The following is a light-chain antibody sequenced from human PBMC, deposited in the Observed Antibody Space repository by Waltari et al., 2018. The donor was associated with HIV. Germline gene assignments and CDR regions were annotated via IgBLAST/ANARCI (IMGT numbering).Light chain of an antibody. V-gene: IGKV4-1*01. CDR2: WAS. J-gene: IGKJ4*01. CDR3: QQYYTLRST. Sequence: DIVMTQSSDSLAVPLGARATVTCNSRLTGPDHQNYLAWNQQKPGQAPKGLIYWASTRAFGVPDRFSGSGAGTDYNLTISSVQADGVSIYYCQQYYTLRSTFGGGTTIEI. CDR1: LTGPDHQNY.